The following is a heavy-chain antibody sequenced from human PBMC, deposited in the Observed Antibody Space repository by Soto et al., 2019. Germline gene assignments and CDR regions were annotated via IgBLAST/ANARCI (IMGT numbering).Heavy chain of an antibody. CDR2: IYWDDDK. Sequence: QITLKESGPTLVKPTQTLTLTCTFSGFSLSTSGVGVGWIRQPPGKALEWLALIYWDDDKRYSPSLKSRLTNTKDTSKNQVVLTMTNMDPVDTATYYCAHRTTRWLQLGFDYWGQGTLVTVSS. CDR1: GFSLSTSGVG. V-gene: IGHV2-5*02. CDR3: AHRTTRWLQLGFDY. D-gene: IGHD5-12*01. J-gene: IGHJ4*02.